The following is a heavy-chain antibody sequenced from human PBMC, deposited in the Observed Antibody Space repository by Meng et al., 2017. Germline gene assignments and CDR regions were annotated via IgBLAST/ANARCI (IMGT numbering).Heavy chain of an antibody. D-gene: IGHD6-19*01. CDR2: ISYDGSNK. V-gene: IGHV3-30*11. J-gene: IGHJ4*02. CDR1: GFTFSSYA. CDR3: ARVQQWLAYDY. Sequence: RAWARGGVVQPGRSLRLSCAAYGFTFSSYAMHWVRQAPGKGLEWVAVISYDGSNKYYADSVKGRFTISRDNSKNTLYLQMNSLRAEDTAVYYCARVQQWLAYDYWGQGTLVTVSS.